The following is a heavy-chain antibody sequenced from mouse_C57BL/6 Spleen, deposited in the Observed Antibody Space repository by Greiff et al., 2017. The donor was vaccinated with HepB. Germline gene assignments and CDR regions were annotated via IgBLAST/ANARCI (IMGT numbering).Heavy chain of an antibody. CDR2: IYPGNSDT. Sequence: VQLQQSGTVLARPGASVKMSCKTSGYTFTSYWMHWVKERPGQGLEWIGAIYPGNSDTSYNQKFKGKAKLTAVTSASTAYMELSSLTNEDSAVYYCTRVYGNSYWYFNVWGAGTTVTVS. J-gene: IGHJ1*01. CDR3: TRVYGNSYWYFNV. D-gene: IGHD2-1*01. CDR1: GYTFTSYW. V-gene: IGHV1-5*01.